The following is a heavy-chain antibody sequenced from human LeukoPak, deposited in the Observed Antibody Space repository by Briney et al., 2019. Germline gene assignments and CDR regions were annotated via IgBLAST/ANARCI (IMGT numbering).Heavy chain of an antibody. D-gene: IGHD5-24*01. CDR2: MSRSADRI. CDR3: ATRVPYTGYKN. V-gene: IGHV3-48*03. CDR1: GLTLSNYE. J-gene: IGHJ4*02. Sequence: GGSLRLSCIISGLTLSNYELNWVRRAPGKGLEWVSYMSRSADRIDYADSVKGRFTMSRDNARNSLYLQMNSLRVEDTAVYYCATRVPYTGYKNWGQGTLVTVSS.